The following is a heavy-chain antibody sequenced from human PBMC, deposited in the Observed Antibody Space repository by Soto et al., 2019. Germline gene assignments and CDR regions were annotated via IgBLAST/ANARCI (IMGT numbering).Heavy chain of an antibody. D-gene: IGHD3-10*01. V-gene: IGHV3-74*01. CDR2: INSDGSST. Sequence: GGSLRLSCAASGFTFSSYWMHWVRQAPGKGLVWVSRINSDGSSTSYADSVKGRFTISRDNAKNTLYLQMNSLRAEDTAVYYCARDPGGYYQYYYYYYMDVWGKGTTVTVSS. CDR3: ARDPGGYYQYYYYYYMDV. CDR1: GFTFSSYW. J-gene: IGHJ6*03.